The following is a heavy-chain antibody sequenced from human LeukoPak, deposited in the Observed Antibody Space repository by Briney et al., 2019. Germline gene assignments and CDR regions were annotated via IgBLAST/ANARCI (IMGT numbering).Heavy chain of an antibody. D-gene: IGHD1-1*01. V-gene: IGHV3-23*01. CDR2: ISNSGSTT. J-gene: IGHJ3*02. CDR3: AKVKGKDGVRDAYDI. CDR1: GFTFSTYR. Sequence: GGSLRLSCAASGFTFSTYRMSWVRQVPGKGLEWVSSISNSGSTTYYANFVKGQFTIARDNFKNTLYLQMNSLRVEDAALYYCAKVKGKDGVRDAYDIWGQGTMVTVSS.